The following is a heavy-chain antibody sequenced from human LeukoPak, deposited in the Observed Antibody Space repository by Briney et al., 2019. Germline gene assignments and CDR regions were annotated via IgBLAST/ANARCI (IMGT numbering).Heavy chain of an antibody. D-gene: IGHD3-10*01. Sequence: PGGSLRLSCAASRFTVSSNYMSWVRQPPGKGLEWVSVIYSGGTTFYADSVKGRFTISRDNSKNTLYLQMNSLRADDTAVYYCAKLKGWYGEGYFDYWGQGTVVTVSS. CDR3: AKLKGWYGEGYFDY. J-gene: IGHJ4*02. V-gene: IGHV3-53*01. CDR1: RFTVSSNY. CDR2: IYSGGTT.